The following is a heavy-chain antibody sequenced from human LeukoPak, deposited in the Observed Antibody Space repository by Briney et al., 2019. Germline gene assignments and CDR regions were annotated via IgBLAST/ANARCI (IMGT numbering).Heavy chain of an antibody. J-gene: IGHJ4*02. CDR2: INHSGST. V-gene: IGHV4-34*01. Sequence: SETLSLTCAVYGGSFSGYYWSWIRQPPGKGLEWIGEINHSGSTNYNPSLKSRVTISVDTSKNQFSLKLSSVTAADTAVYYCARRRGNYWGQGTLVTVSS. CDR1: GGSFSGYY. CDR3: ARRRGNY.